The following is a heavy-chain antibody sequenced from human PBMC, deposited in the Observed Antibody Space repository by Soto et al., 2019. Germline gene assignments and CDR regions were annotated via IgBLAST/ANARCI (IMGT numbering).Heavy chain of an antibody. V-gene: IGHV3-30*03. CDR3: ARDQTPIAVAPTTIDY. J-gene: IGHJ4*02. CDR2: ISYDGSNK. D-gene: IGHD6-19*01. CDR1: GFTFSSYG. Sequence: GGSLRLSCAASGFTFSSYGMHWVRQAPGKGLEWVAVISYDGSNKYYADSVKGRFTISRDNSKNTLYLQMNSLRAEDTAVYYCARDQTPIAVAPTTIDYWGQGTLVTVSS.